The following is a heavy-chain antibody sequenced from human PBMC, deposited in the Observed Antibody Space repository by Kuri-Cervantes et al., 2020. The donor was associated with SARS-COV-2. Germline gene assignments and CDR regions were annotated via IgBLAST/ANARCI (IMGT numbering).Heavy chain of an antibody. Sequence: ASVKVSCKASGYTFTSYGISWVRQAPGQGLEWMGWISAYNGNTSYAQKLQGRVTMTTDTSTSTAYMELRSLRSDDTAVYYCARELMTTVTTQQAYYYYYMDVWGKGTTVTVSS. CDR2: ISAYNGNT. CDR3: ARELMTTVTTQQAYYYYYMDV. CDR1: GYTFTSYG. J-gene: IGHJ6*03. V-gene: IGHV1-18*01. D-gene: IGHD4-11*01.